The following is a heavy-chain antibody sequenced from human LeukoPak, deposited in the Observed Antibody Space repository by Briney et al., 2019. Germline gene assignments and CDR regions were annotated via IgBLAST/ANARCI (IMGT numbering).Heavy chain of an antibody. CDR3: ARTDYGGYWFDP. CDR1: GGTFSSYT. J-gene: IGHJ5*02. Sequence: APVKVSCKASGGTFSSYTISWVRQAPGQGLEWMGRIIPILGIANYAQKFQGRVTITADKSTSTAYMGLSSLRSEDTAVYYCARTDYGGYWFDPWGQGTLVTVSS. CDR2: IIPILGIA. V-gene: IGHV1-69*02. D-gene: IGHD4-17*01.